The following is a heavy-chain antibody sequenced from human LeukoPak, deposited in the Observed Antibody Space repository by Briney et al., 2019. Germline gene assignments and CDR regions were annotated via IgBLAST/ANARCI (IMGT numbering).Heavy chain of an antibody. Sequence: PGGSLRLSCAASGFTFSNYWMSWVRQAPGKGLEWVASIKYDGSKEYYVDSVEGRFTISRDNAKNSLFLQMNGLRAEDTAVYYCARDAEFSTITFGDYWGQGTLVTVSS. D-gene: IGHD3-16*01. CDR2: IKYDGSKE. CDR1: GFTFSNYW. J-gene: IGHJ4*02. V-gene: IGHV3-7*01. CDR3: ARDAEFSTITFGDY.